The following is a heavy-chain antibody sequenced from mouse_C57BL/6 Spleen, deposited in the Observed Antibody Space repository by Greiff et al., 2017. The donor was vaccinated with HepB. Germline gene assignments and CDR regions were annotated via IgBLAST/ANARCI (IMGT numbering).Heavy chain of an antibody. CDR2: ISYSGST. Sequence: EVQLQESGPGMVKPSQSLSLTCTVTGYSITSGYDWHWIRHFPGNKLEWMGYISYSGSTNYNPSLKSRISITHDTSKNHFFLKLNSVTTEDTATYYGASDLTGTGSYAMDYWGQGTSVTVSS. CDR1: GYSITSGYD. CDR3: ASDLTGTGSYAMDY. D-gene: IGHD4-1*01. J-gene: IGHJ4*01. V-gene: IGHV3-1*01.